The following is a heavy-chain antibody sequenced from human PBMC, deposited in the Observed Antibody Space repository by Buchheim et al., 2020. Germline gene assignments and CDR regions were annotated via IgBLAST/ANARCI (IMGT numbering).Heavy chain of an antibody. Sequence: EVQLVESGGGLVQPGGSLRLSCAASGFTFTSYWMRWVRQAPGKGPEWVANIKQDGSEKHYVDSVKGRFTISRDNAKNPLFLLMNNLNGEDTAVYYCARDGPGSSPTSGWFDPWGQGTL. CDR3: ARDGPGSSPTSGWFDP. CDR2: IKQDGSEK. J-gene: IGHJ5*02. V-gene: IGHV3-7*01. CDR1: GFTFTSYW. D-gene: IGHD2-2*01.